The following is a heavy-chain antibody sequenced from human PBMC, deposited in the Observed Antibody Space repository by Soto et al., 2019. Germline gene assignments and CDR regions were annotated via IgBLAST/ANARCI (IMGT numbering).Heavy chain of an antibody. CDR1: GFTFINTG. Sequence: EVQVLQSGGGLVPPGGSLRLSCAGSGFTFINTGMSWVRQAPGQGLEWVSAITVNGDTTYYADSVKGRFTISRDNSKSTLYLQMNSMRAEDSAVNYCAKIDGYFDYWGQGTLVTVSS. CDR2: ITVNGDTT. CDR3: AKIDGYFDY. J-gene: IGHJ4*02. D-gene: IGHD3-22*01. V-gene: IGHV3-23*01.